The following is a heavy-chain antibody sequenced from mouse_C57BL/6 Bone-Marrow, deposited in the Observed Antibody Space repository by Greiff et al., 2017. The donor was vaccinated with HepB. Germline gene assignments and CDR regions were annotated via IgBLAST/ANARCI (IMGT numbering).Heavy chain of an antibody. D-gene: IGHD1-1*01. Sequence: VQLQESGPGLVQPSQSLSITCTVSGFSLTSYGVHWVRQSPGKGLEWLGVIWRGGSTDYNAAFMSRLSITKDNSKSQVFFKMNSLQADDTAIYYCAKPDYYGSSYWFAYWGQGTLVTVSA. V-gene: IGHV2-5*01. CDR1: GFSLTSYG. J-gene: IGHJ3*01. CDR3: AKPDYYGSSYWFAY. CDR2: IWRGGST.